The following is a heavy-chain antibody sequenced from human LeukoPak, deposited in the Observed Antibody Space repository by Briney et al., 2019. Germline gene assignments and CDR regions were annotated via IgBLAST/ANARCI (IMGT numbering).Heavy chain of an antibody. CDR2: IYYSGST. J-gene: IGHJ4*02. CDR3: ARLDYGDYRGDFDY. CDR1: GGSISSSSYY. D-gene: IGHD4-17*01. V-gene: IGHV4-39*01. Sequence: SETLSLTCTVSGGSISSSSYYWGWIRQPPGKGLEWIGSIYYSGSTYYNPSLKSRVTISVYTSKNQFSLKLSSVTAADTAVYYCARLDYGDYRGDFDYWGQGTLVTVSS.